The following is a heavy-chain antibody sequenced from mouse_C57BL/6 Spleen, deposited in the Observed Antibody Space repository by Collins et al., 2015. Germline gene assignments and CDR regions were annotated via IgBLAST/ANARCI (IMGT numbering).Heavy chain of an antibody. D-gene: IGHD2-2*01. J-gene: IGHJ4*01. V-gene: IGHV1-76*01. CDR1: GYTFTDYY. CDR3: SSPLISYAYDENYYAMDF. Sequence: QVQLKQSGAELVRPGASVKLSCKTSGYTFTDYYINWVKQRPGQGPEWIARIFPGSGNTYYNEKFKGKATLTAEKSSSTAYMQLSSLTSEDSAVYFCSSPLISYAYDENYYAMDFWGQGTSVTVSS. CDR2: IFPGSGNT.